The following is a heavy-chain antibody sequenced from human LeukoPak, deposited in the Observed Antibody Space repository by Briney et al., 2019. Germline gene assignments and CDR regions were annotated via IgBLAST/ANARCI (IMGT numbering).Heavy chain of an antibody. J-gene: IGHJ5*02. D-gene: IGHD5-18*01. CDR1: GFTFSSYG. CDR2: ISYDGSNK. Sequence: QPGRSLRLSCAASGFTFSSYGMHWVRQAPGKGLEWVAVISYDGSNKYYADSVKGRFTISRDNSKNTLYLQMNSLRAEDTAVYYCAKVMVDTAMVDWFDPWGQGTLVTVSS. V-gene: IGHV3-30*18. CDR3: AKVMVDTAMVDWFDP.